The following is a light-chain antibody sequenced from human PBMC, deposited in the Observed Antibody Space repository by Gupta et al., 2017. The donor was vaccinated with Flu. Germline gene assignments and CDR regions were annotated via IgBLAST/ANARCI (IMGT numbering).Light chain of an antibody. CDR2: GVR. CDR1: NNDIGLYNY. Sequence: QSALTQPASVSGSPGQSITISCTGTNNDIGLYNYVSWYQQHPGKAPKLMVYGVRNRPSGVSNRFSGSKSGNTASLTISGLQAEDEADYYCSSYARGSFWVFGGGTKLSVL. J-gene: IGLJ3*02. CDR3: SSYARGSFWV. V-gene: IGLV2-14*01.